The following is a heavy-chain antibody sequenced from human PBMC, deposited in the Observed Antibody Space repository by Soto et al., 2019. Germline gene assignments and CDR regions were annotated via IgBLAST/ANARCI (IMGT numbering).Heavy chain of an antibody. V-gene: IGHV3-64*01. CDR3: GGYSGDGIWS. D-gene: IGHD1-26*01. CDR1: GFTFSSYS. J-gene: IGHJ5*02. CDR2: ISSNGGTT. Sequence: EVQLVESGGGLVQPGGSLRLSCEASGFTFSSYSMHLVRQAPGKGLEYVSAISSNGGTTSYANSVKGRFTISRDNSKNMLYLQMGSLRAEDMAVYYCGGYSGDGIWSWGQGTLVTVSS.